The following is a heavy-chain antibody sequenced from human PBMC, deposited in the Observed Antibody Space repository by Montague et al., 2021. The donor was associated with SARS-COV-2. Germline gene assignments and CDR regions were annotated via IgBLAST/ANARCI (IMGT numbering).Heavy chain of an antibody. CDR2: TYYTSRWHN. Sequence: CAISGDSVPRNGVAWTWIRQSPSRGLEYLGRTYYTSRWHNDQAPSVKGRLTVNPDTSKNQFSLHLNSVTPEDTAVYYCARDGDGWEVPFDFWSQGALATVSS. CDR1: GDSVPRNGVA. CDR3: ARDGDGWEVPFDF. V-gene: IGHV6-1*01. D-gene: IGHD1-26*01. J-gene: IGHJ4*01.